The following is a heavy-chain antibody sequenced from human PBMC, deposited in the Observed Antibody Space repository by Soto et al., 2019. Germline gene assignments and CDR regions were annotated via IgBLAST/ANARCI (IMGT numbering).Heavy chain of an antibody. V-gene: IGHV3-15*07. CDR2: IKSKTDGGTT. J-gene: IGHJ4*02. CDR1: GFTFTNAW. Sequence: EVQLVESGGGLVKPGGSLRLSCAASGFTFTNAWMNWVRQAPGKGLEWVGRIKSKTDGGTTDYAAPVKGRFTISRDDSKNMLYLQMNSLKTEDTAVYYCTIGSHVTGPFYFVYWGQGTLVTVSS. CDR3: TIGSHVTGPFYFVY.